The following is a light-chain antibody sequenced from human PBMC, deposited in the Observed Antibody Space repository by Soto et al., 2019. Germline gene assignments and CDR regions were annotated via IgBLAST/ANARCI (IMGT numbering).Light chain of an antibody. Sequence: THSTLHLFTSVGDRVTITCRASQDISTWLAWYQQRPGKAPHLLIYDASRLQSGVKSRFTGSGSGTEFTLTVSSLQPDDFATYYCQHRLFGPGTRMEI. CDR2: DAS. J-gene: IGKJ5*01. CDR3: QHRL. CDR1: QDISTW. V-gene: IGKV1-5*01.